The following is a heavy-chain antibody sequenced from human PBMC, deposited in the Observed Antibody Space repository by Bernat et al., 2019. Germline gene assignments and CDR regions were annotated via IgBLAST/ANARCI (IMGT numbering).Heavy chain of an antibody. Sequence: QVQLQQWGAGLLKPSETLSLTCAVYGGSFSGYYWSWIRQPPGKGLEWIGEINHSGSTNYNPSLKSRVTISVDTSKNQFSLKLSSLTAADTAVYYCARVSPYSSGWPYYGMDVWGQGTTVTVSS. CDR1: GGSFSGYY. CDR2: INHSGST. D-gene: IGHD6-19*01. CDR3: ARVSPYSSGWPYYGMDV. J-gene: IGHJ6*02. V-gene: IGHV4-34*01.